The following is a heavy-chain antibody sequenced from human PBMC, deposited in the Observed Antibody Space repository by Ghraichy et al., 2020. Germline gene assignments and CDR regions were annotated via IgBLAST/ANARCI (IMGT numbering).Heavy chain of an antibody. CDR3: ARRDGSGTYGAFDI. D-gene: IGHD1-26*01. Sequence: GGSLRLSCAASGFTFSSYAMSWVRQAPGKGLEWVSGISGGGGSTYYADSVKGRFTISRDNSKNTLYMQMNSLRAEDTAVYYCARRDGSGTYGAFDIWGQGTMVTVSS. CDR2: ISGGGGST. J-gene: IGHJ3*02. V-gene: IGHV3-23*01. CDR1: GFTFSSYA.